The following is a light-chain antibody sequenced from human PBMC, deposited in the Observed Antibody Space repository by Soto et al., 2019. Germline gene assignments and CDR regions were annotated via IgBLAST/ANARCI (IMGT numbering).Light chain of an antibody. V-gene: IGLV2-11*01. CDR2: DVS. CDR3: CSYAGSSYV. Sequence: QSVLTQPPSVSGSPGQSVTISCTGTSSDVGGYNYVSWYQQHPGKAPKLMIYDVSKRPSGVPDRFSGSKSGNTASLTISGLQAEDEADYYCCSYAGSSYVFGTGTKVTVL. CDR1: SSDVGGYNY. J-gene: IGLJ1*01.